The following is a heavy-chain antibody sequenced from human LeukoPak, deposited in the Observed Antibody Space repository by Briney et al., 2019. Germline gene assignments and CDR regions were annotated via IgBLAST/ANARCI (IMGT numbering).Heavy chain of an antibody. D-gene: IGHD1-26*01. Sequence: PSETLSLTCAVSGGSISSGGYSWSWIRQPPGKGLEWIGYIYHSGSTYYNPSLKSRVTISVDRSKNQFSLKLSSVTAADTAVYYCARGSGSYECDYWGQGTLVTVSS. V-gene: IGHV4-30-2*01. J-gene: IGHJ4*02. CDR1: GGSISSGGYS. CDR3: ARGSGSYECDY. CDR2: IYHSGST.